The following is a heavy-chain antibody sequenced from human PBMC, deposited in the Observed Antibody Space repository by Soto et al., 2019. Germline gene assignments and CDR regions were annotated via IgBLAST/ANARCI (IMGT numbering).Heavy chain of an antibody. V-gene: IGHV5-51*01. J-gene: IGHJ6*02. CDR3: ARLSTTVTTGGDYYGMDV. Sequence: GESLKISCKGSGYSFTSYWIGWVRQMPGKGLEWMGIIYPGDSDTRYSPSFQGQVTISAGKSISTAYLQWSSLKASDTAMYYCARLSTTVTTGGDYYGMDVWGQGTTVTVSS. CDR1: GYSFTSYW. D-gene: IGHD4-4*01. CDR2: IYPGDSDT.